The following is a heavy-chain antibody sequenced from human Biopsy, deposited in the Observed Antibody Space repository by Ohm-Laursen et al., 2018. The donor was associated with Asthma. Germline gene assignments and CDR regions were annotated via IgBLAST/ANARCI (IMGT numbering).Heavy chain of an antibody. CDR2: MYHSGSP. V-gene: IGHV4-39*07. J-gene: IGHJ6*02. CDR1: GGSITSSSYY. CDR3: ARDGPQPRSTLIFGMDV. Sequence: GTLSLTCTVSGGSITSSSYYWGWIRQPPGKGMEWIGSMYHSGSPYYHPSLKSRATISVDTSKNQFSLKLRSVTAEDTAVYYCARDGPQPRSTLIFGMDVWGQGTTVTVSS.